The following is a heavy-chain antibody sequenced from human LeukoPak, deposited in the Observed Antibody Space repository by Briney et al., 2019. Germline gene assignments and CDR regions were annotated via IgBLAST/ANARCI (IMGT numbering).Heavy chain of an antibody. D-gene: IGHD6-13*01. V-gene: IGHV3-7*01. CDR3: ARRWVSGSNFDY. Sequence: GGSLRLXCAASRFSFSNYWMCWVRQAPGKGLEWVANINQDGSEKYYVDSVKGRFTISRDNAKNSLYLQMNSLRAEDTAVYYCARRWVSGSNFDYWGQGTLVTVSS. CDR1: RFSFSNYW. CDR2: INQDGSEK. J-gene: IGHJ4*02.